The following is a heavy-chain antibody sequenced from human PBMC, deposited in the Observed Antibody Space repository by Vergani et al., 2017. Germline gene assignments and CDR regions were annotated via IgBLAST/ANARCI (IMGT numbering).Heavy chain of an antibody. D-gene: IGHD2-15*01. CDR1: GGTFSSYA. CDR3: ARGHHLSTPYCSGGSCYSYYYYYMDV. CDR2: IIPIFGTA. Sequence: QVQLVQSGAEVKKPGSSVKVSCKASGGTFSSYAISWVRQAPGQGLEWMGGIIPIFGTANYAQTFQGRVTITADASTSTAYMELSSLRSEDTAVYYCARGHHLSTPYCSGGSCYSYYYYYMDVWGKGTTVTVSS. J-gene: IGHJ6*03. V-gene: IGHV1-69*12.